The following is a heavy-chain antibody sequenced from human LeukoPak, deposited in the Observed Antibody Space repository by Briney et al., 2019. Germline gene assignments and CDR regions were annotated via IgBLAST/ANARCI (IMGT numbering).Heavy chain of an antibody. CDR3: ATTGVTDNWFDP. CDR2: IYYSGST. CDR1: GGSISSGGYY. Sequence: PSETLSLTCTVSGGSISSGGYYWSWIRQHPGKGLEWIGYIYYSGSTYYNPSLKSRVTISVDTSKNQFSLKLSSVTAADTAVYYCATTGVTDNWFDPWGQGTLVTVSS. V-gene: IGHV4-31*03. J-gene: IGHJ5*02. D-gene: IGHD5-18*01.